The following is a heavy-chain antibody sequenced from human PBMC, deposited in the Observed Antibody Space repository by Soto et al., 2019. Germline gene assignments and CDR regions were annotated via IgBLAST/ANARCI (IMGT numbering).Heavy chain of an antibody. J-gene: IGHJ4*02. CDR3: SGGVGDAF. CDR1: ESTVRRDW. Sequence: PGGSLRLSCAISESTVRRDWMNWVRQAPGKGLEWVAHTNQDGSEKYYVDSVKGRFNITRDNAKNTLYLQMNSLRVGDTAMYYCSGGVGDAFWGQGT. D-gene: IGHD1-26*01. CDR2: TNQDGSEK. V-gene: IGHV3-7*04.